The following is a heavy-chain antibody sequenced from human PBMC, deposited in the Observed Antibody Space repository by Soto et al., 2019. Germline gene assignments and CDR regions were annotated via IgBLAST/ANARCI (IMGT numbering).Heavy chain of an antibody. V-gene: IGHV3-30*04. CDR2: ITRDGYNK. CDR3: TKSSGGSSSVGMDY. J-gene: IGHJ4*02. Sequence: SLRLSCAGSGFIFKNYALNWVRQAPGKGLEWVASITRDGYNKYYADSVKSRFTISRDNSRDTLSLQMTALTIEDSSVYYCTKSSGGSSSVGMDYWGQGTRVTVSS. CDR1: GFIFKNYA. D-gene: IGHD6-6*01.